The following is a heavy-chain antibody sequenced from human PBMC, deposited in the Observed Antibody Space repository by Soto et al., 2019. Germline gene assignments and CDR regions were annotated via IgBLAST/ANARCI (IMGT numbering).Heavy chain of an antibody. D-gene: IGHD3-3*01. CDR2: IYSGGST. CDR3: ASKSDITIFGVVITDWYFDL. Sequence: GGSLRLSCAASGFTVSSNYMSWVRQAPGKGLEWVSVIYSGGSTYYADSVKGRFTISRDNSKNTLYLQMNSLRAEDTAVYYCASKSDITIFGVVITDWYFDLWGRGTLVTVSS. J-gene: IGHJ2*01. V-gene: IGHV3-66*01. CDR1: GFTVSSNY.